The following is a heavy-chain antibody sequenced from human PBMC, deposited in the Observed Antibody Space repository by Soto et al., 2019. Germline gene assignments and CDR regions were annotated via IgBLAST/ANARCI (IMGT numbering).Heavy chain of an antibody. V-gene: IGHV4-30-2*01. CDR1: GGSISSGGYS. D-gene: IGHD2-2*01. J-gene: IGHJ5*02. CDR3: ARVPDR. Sequence: QLQLQESGSGLVKPSQTLSLTCAVSGGSISSGGYSWSWIRQPPGKGLEWFGYIYHSGSTDDNPCLMRRATVSVDRTDNQFSLRLSSVAAADTAVSYCARVPDRWGQGTLVTVSS. CDR2: IYHSGST.